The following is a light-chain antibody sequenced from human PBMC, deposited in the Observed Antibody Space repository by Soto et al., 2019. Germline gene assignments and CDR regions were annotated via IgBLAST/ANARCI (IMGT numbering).Light chain of an antibody. J-gene: IGKJ1*01. CDR1: RSISDW. V-gene: IGKV1-5*01. Sequence: DIQMTQSPSTLSASVGDKVTITCRASRSISDWLAWYQQKPGKAPELLIFDASSLKSGVPSRFSGSGSGTEFTLTTSRLQPDDVATYYCLQYSSHSWTFGQGTKVDI. CDR3: LQYSSHSWT. CDR2: DAS.